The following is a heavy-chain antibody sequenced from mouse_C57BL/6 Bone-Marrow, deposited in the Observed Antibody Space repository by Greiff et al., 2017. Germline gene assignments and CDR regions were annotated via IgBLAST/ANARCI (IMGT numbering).Heavy chain of an antibody. Sequence: VQLQQSGTVLARPGASVKMSCKTSGYTFTSYWMHWVKQRPGQGLEWIGAIYPGNSDTSYNQKFKGKDKLTAVTSASTASMELSSLTNEDSAVYYCTRRRNYGSSYGYFDVWGTGTTVTVSS. V-gene: IGHV1-5*01. D-gene: IGHD1-1*01. CDR2: IYPGNSDT. J-gene: IGHJ1*03. CDR3: TRRRNYGSSYGYFDV. CDR1: GYTFTSYW.